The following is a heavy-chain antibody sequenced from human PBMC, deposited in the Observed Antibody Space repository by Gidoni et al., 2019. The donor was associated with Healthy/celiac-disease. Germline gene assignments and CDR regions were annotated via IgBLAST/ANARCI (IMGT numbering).Heavy chain of an antibody. Sequence: EVQLVESGGGLVKPGGSLRLSCAASGFTFSSYSMNWVRQAPGKGLEWVSSISSSSSYIYYADSVKGRFTISRDNAKNSLYPQMNSLRAEDTAVYYCARGKRGYSYGFDYWGQGTLVTVSS. V-gene: IGHV3-21*01. CDR2: ISSSSSYI. CDR3: ARGKRGYSYGFDY. D-gene: IGHD5-18*01. CDR1: GFTFSSYS. J-gene: IGHJ4*02.